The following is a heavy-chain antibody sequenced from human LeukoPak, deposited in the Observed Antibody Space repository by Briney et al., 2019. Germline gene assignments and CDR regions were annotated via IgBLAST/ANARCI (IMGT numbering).Heavy chain of an antibody. CDR1: GFTFSSYW. CDR3: ARRGYCSGGSCYSGLSYFDY. D-gene: IGHD2-15*01. J-gene: IGHJ4*02. CDR2: IKQDGSEK. Sequence: GGSLRLSCAASGFTFSSYWMSWVRQAPGKGLEWVANIKQDGSEKYYVDSVKGRFTISRDNAKNSLYLQMNSLRAEDTAVYYCARRGYCSGGSCYSGLSYFDYWGQGTLVTVSS. V-gene: IGHV3-7*01.